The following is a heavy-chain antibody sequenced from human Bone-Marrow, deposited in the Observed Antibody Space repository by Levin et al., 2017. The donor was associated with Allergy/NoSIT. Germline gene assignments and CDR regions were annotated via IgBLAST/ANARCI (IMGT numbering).Heavy chain of an antibody. CDR2: ISGSGGST. V-gene: IGHV3-23*01. D-gene: IGHD3-10*01. CDR3: AKATTGLTMVRGATTSPFDY. Sequence: GESLKISCAASGFTFSSYAMSWVRQAPGKGLEWVSAISGSGGSTYYADSVKGRFTISRDNSKNTLYLQMNSLRAEDTAVYYCAKATTGLTMVRGATTSPFDYWGQGTLVTVSS. J-gene: IGHJ4*02. CDR1: GFTFSSYA.